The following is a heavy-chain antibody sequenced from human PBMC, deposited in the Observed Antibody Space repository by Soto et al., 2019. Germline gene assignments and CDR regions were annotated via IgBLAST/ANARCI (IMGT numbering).Heavy chain of an antibody. D-gene: IGHD4-17*01. J-gene: IGHJ5*02. CDR2: IYYSGNT. Sequence: QVQLQESGPGLVKPSQTLSLTCTVSGGSINSGDYYWSWIRQPPGKGLEWIGYIYYSGNTYYNPSLESRITISLDTSKNQFSLRLSSVSAADTAIYYCARERDYGELWSWGQGILVTVSS. CDR3: ARERDYGELWS. CDR1: GGSINSGDYY. V-gene: IGHV4-30-4*01.